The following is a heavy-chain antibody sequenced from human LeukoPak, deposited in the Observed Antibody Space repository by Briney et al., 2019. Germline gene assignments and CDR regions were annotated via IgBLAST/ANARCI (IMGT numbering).Heavy chain of an antibody. D-gene: IGHD1-20*01. CDR1: GFTFSSYS. V-gene: IGHV3-21*01. Sequence: GGSLRLSCAASGFTFSSYSMNWVRQAPGKGLEGVSSIISSSSYIYYADSVKGRFTISRDNAKNSLYLQMNSLRAEDTAVYYCARDPNNWNSRYYYYGMDVWGQGTTVTVSS. J-gene: IGHJ6*02. CDR2: IISSSSYI. CDR3: ARDPNNWNSRYYYYGMDV.